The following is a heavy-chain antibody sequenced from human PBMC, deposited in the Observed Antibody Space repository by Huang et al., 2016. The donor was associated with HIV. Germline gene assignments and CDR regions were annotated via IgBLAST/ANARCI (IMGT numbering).Heavy chain of an antibody. CDR2: RIPIFGDT. CDR1: VATFRKYA. CDR3: APGRWDSTWDGTDWILRNVDC. Sequence: QVQLVQSGAEVKKPGSSLRVSCRASVATFRKYAISWVRQAPGQGLEWMGVRIPIFGDTKYAHKFQRGITMTVDEFTSTCYVGRRRVTLRDTAPYHWAPGRWDSTWDGTDWILRNVDCWGLGSLVTIS. J-gene: IGHJ4*02. D-gene: IGHD5-18*01. V-gene: IGHV1-69*13.